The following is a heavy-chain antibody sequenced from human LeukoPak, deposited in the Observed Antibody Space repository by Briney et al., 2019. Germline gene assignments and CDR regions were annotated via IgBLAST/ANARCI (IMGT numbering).Heavy chain of an antibody. CDR3: ARGSGRHYDSSLYYFDY. V-gene: IGHV4-61*01. Sequence: SETLSLTCAVSGYSISSGYYWSWIRQPPGKGLEWIGYIYYSGNTNYNPSLKSRVTISVDTSKNQFSLKLSSVTAADTAMYYCARGSGRHYDSSLYYFDYWGPGTLVTVSS. CDR2: IYYSGNT. J-gene: IGHJ4*02. CDR1: GYSISSGYY. D-gene: IGHD3-16*01.